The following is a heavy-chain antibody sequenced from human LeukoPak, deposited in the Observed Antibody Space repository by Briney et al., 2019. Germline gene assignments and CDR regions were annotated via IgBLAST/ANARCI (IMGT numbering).Heavy chain of an antibody. V-gene: IGHV5-51*01. Sequence: NHGESLKISCKGSGYSFTSYWIGWVRQMPGKGLEWMGIIYPGDSDTRYNPSFQGQVTISADKSISTAYLQWSSLKASDTAMYYCARRSSGWTLGVWFDPWGQGTLVTVSS. CDR1: GYSFTSYW. J-gene: IGHJ5*02. CDR2: IYPGDSDT. CDR3: ARRSSGWTLGVWFDP. D-gene: IGHD6-19*01.